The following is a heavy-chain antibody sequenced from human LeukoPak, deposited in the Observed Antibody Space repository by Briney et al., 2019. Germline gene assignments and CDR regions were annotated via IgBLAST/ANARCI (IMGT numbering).Heavy chain of an antibody. D-gene: IGHD6-13*01. CDR3: ARVRERVGSSWYNAFDI. CDR2: LHTDGRT. Sequence: GGSLRLSCAASGFTVTTTYITWVCQAPGKGLEWVSVLHTDGRTYYADSVKGRFTISRDNSKNVLYLHMNSLIAEDTAMYYCARVRERVGSSWYNAFDIWGQGTMVTVSS. V-gene: IGHV3-53*01. J-gene: IGHJ3*02. CDR1: GFTVTTTY.